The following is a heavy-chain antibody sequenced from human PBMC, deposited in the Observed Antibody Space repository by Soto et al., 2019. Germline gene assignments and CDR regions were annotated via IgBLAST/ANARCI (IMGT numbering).Heavy chain of an antibody. CDR3: ARGEDIVVVVAETGSNWFDP. CDR1: GGSTSRYF. CDR2: ISYNEET. D-gene: IGHD2-15*01. V-gene: IGHV4-59*01. Sequence: SETLSLTCTVSGGSTSRYFWNWIRQSPGKGLEWIGYISYNEETNYNPSLKSRVTISLDTSKNQFSLRLTSVTAADTALYYCARGEDIVVVVAETGSNWFDPWGQGTLVTVS. J-gene: IGHJ5*02.